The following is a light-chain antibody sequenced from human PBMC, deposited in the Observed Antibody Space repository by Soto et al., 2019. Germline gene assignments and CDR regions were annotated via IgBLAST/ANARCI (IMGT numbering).Light chain of an antibody. CDR1: SSDVGFYNY. CDR3: SSYTSSSTPYV. V-gene: IGLV2-14*01. CDR2: EVT. Sequence: QSALTQPASVSGSPGQSITISCSGTSSDVGFYNYVSWFQQYPGKAPKLMIFEVTNRPSGVSDRFSGSKSGNTASLTISGLQAEDEADYYCSSYTSSSTPYVFGTGTKVTVL. J-gene: IGLJ1*01.